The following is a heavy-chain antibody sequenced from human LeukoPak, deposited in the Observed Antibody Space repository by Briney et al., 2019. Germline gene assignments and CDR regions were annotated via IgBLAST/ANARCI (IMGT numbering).Heavy chain of an antibody. Sequence: GGSLRLSCAASGFTFSRYDMHWVRQAAGKGLEWVSAITIAGDTYYPGSVKGRFTISRENAKNSLYPQMNSLRAGDTAVYYCARTTVTTGPYWYFDLWGRGTLVTVSS. D-gene: IGHD4-17*01. J-gene: IGHJ2*01. CDR2: ITIAGDT. CDR3: ARTTVTTGPYWYFDL. CDR1: GFTFSRYD. V-gene: IGHV3-13*01.